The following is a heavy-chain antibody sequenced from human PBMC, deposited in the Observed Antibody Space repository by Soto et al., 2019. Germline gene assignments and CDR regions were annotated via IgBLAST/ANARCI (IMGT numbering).Heavy chain of an antibody. V-gene: IGHV1-8*01. D-gene: IGHD6-6*01. CDR1: GYTFTSYD. J-gene: IGHJ6*02. CDR2: MNPNSGNT. Sequence: ASVKVSCKASGYTFTSYDINWVRQATGQGLEWMGWMNPNSGNTGYAQKFQGRVTMTRNTSISTAYMELSSLRSEDTAVYYCASWQLQGGYYYYYGMDVWGQGTTVTV. CDR3: ASWQLQGGYYYYYGMDV.